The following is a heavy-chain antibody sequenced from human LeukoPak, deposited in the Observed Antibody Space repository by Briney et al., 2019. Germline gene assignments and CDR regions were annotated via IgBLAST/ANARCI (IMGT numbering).Heavy chain of an antibody. CDR1: GFTFSHYG. CDR2: IWNDGSNR. Sequence: GGSLRLSCVASGFTFSHYGMHWVRQAPGKGLEWVAVIWNDGSNRYYADSAKGRFTISRDNSKNTVYLQMNSLRAADTSVYYCAQDAQRGFDYSNSLEYWGQGTLVTVSS. CDR3: AQDAQRGFDYSNSLEY. D-gene: IGHD4-11*01. J-gene: IGHJ4*02. V-gene: IGHV3-33*06.